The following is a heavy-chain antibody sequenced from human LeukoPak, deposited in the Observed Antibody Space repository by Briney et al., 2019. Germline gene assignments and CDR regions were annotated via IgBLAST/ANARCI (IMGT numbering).Heavy chain of an antibody. D-gene: IGHD6-19*01. V-gene: IGHV3-21*01. CDR3: ARDAQWLVPEGYYFYMDV. Sequence: GGSLRLSCAGSGFTFSRYSMNWFRQAPGKGLERVSSISSSSSYIFYADSVKGRFTISRDNANNSLYLQLSSLRAEDTAVYYCARDAQWLVPEGYYFYMDVWGKGTTVTVSS. J-gene: IGHJ6*03. CDR2: ISSSSSYI. CDR1: GFTFSRYS.